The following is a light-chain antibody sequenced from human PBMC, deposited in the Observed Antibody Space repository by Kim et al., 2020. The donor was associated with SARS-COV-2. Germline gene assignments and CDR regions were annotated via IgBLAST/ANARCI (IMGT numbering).Light chain of an antibody. Sequence: DIQMTQSPSTVSASIGDRVTITCRASQSINYWLAWYQQKPGKAPNLLFYKASSLQSGVPSRFSGSGSGTEFTLSIDSLQPDDFAVYYCQQYYSYPWTFGRGTKVDIK. CDR1: QSINYW. CDR2: KAS. V-gene: IGKV1-5*03. J-gene: IGKJ1*01. CDR3: QQYYSYPWT.